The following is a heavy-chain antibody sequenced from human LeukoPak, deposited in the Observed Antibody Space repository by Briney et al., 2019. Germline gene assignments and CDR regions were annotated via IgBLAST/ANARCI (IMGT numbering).Heavy chain of an antibody. CDR2: IYYSGST. J-gene: IGHJ3*02. CDR3: ARPQTNDAFDI. CDR1: GGSISSSSYY. Sequence: SETLSLTCTVSGGSISSSSYYWGWIRQPPGKGLEWIGSIYYSGSTYYNPSLKSRVTISVDTSKNQFSLKLSSVTAADTAVYYCARPQTNDAFDIWGQGTMVTVSS. V-gene: IGHV4-39*01.